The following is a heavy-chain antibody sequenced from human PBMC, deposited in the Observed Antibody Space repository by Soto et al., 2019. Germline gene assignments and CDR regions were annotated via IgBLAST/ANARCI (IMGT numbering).Heavy chain of an antibody. J-gene: IGHJ6*02. Sequence: QVQLVQSGADVKKPGSSVRVSCKASGGPFNSYTISWVRQAPGQGLEWMGGTIPMSGTANYAQTFQGRLTITADESTNPAYMELTSLRSEDTAVYYCAIGTTVVAFYYYYAMDVWGQGTTVTVSS. V-gene: IGHV1-69*01. CDR1: GGPFNSYT. CDR2: TIPMSGTA. CDR3: AIGTTVVAFYYYYAMDV. D-gene: IGHD4-4*01.